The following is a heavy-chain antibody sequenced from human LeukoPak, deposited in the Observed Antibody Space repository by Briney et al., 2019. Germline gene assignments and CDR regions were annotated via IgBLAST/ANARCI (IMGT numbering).Heavy chain of an antibody. CDR1: GFSFSSYG. J-gene: IGHJ4*02. CDR2: ISYDGSNE. Sequence: GRSLRLSCAASGFSFSSYGMHWVRQAPGKGLEWVAVISYDGSNEYFADSVKGRFTVSRDNSKNTLYLQMNSLRAEDTAVYYCAKLWMATISDYWGQGTLVTVSS. CDR3: AKLWMATISDY. D-gene: IGHD5-24*01. V-gene: IGHV3-30*18.